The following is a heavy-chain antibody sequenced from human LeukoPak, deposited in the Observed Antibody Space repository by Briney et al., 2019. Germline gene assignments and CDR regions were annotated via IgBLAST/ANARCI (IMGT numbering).Heavy chain of an antibody. D-gene: IGHD1-26*01. CDR3: ARDPLGGSPPYYYYGMDV. CDR1: GGSISSSSYY. V-gene: IGHV4-39*07. J-gene: IGHJ6*02. CDR2: IYYSGST. Sequence: SETLSLTCTVSGGSISSSSYYWGWIRQPPGKGLEWIGSIYYSGSTYYNPSLKSRVTISVDTSKNQFSLKLSSVTAADTAVYYCARDPLGGSPPYYYYGMDVWGQGTTVTVSS.